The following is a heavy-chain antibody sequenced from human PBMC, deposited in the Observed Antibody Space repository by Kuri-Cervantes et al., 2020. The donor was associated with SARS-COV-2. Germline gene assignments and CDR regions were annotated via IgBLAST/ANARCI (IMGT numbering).Heavy chain of an antibody. D-gene: IGHD3-22*01. CDR2: IYYSGST. CDR1: GGSISSGGYY. V-gene: IGHV4-61*08. J-gene: IGHJ4*02. Sequence: SETLSLTCTVSGGSISSGGYYWSWIRQHPGKGLEWIGYIYYSGSTNYNPSLKSRVTISVDTSKNQFSLKLSSVTAADTAVYYCARVCYDSSGYYEVRYFDYWGQGTLVTVSS. CDR3: ARVCYDSSGYYEVRYFDY.